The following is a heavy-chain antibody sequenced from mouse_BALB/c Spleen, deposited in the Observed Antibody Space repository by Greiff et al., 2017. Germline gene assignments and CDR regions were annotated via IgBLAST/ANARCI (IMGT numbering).Heavy chain of an antibody. Sequence: EVQLVESGGGLVQPGGSRKLSCAASGFTFSSYAMSWVRQSPEKRLEWVAEISSGGSYTYYPDTVTGRFTISRDNAKNTLYLEMSSLRSEDTAMYYCARDRSLDVWGAGTTVTVSS. J-gene: IGHJ1*01. CDR2: ISSGGSYT. V-gene: IGHV5-9-4*01. CDR1: GFTFSSYA. CDR3: ARDRSLDV.